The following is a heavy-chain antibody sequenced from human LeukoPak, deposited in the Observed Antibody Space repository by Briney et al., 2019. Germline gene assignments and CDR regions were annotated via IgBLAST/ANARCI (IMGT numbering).Heavy chain of an antibody. Sequence: APVKVSCKASGYTFTSYGISWVRQAPGRGLEWMGWISAYNGNTNYAQKLQGRVTMTTDTSTSTAYMELRSLRSDYTAVYYCARNSDYDLEPFDYWGQGTLVTVSS. V-gene: IGHV1-18*01. CDR3: ARNSDYDLEPFDY. CDR1: GYTFTSYG. D-gene: IGHD5-12*01. CDR2: ISAYNGNT. J-gene: IGHJ4*02.